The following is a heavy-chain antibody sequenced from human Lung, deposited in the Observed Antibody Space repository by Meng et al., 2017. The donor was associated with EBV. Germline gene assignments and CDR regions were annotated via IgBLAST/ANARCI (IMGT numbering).Heavy chain of an antibody. CDR1: GDSVSSNSAA. CDR2: TYYRSKWYN. CDR3: ASSRPLAGNWNYHY. V-gene: IGHV6-1*01. J-gene: IGHJ4*02. D-gene: IGHD1-7*01. Sequence: HVQLQQSRPGLVKPSPTLSLTCAITGDSVSSNSAAWNWLRQSPSRGLEWLGRTYYRSKWYNDYAVSVKSRITINPDTSKNQFSLQLNSVTPEDTAVYYCASSRPLAGNWNYHYWGQGTLVTVSS.